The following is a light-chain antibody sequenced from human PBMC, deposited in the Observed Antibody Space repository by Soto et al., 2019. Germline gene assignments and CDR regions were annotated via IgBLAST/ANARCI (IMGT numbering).Light chain of an antibody. J-gene: IGKJ5*01. CDR1: QSISGTY. Sequence: IVLTQSPGTLSLSPGERATFSCRASQSISGTYLAWYQQRPGQAPRLLIYDISNRATGIPDMFSGSGSGADFTLTISRLEPEDFAVYYCQQYGTSPQTFGQGTRLEIK. V-gene: IGKV3-20*01. CDR3: QQYGTSPQT. CDR2: DIS.